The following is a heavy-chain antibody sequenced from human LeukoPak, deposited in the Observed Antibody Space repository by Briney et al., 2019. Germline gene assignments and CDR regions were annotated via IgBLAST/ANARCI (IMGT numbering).Heavy chain of an antibody. CDR1: GLTFSSDW. J-gene: IGHJ4*02. Sequence: GGSLRLSCAASGLTFSSDWMHWVRQVPGKGLVWVSRINSDASTINYADSVKGRFTISGDNAKNTLCLQMNNLRAEDTAVYYCAREDCTIGAVCSSLLDHWGRGTLVTVSS. CDR3: AREDCTIGAVCSSLLDH. CDR2: INSDASTI. V-gene: IGHV3-74*01. D-gene: IGHD2-8*01.